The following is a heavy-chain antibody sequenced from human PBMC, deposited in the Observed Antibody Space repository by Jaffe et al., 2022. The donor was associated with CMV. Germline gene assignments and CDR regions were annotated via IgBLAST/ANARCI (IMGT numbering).Heavy chain of an antibody. CDR1: DGSVSSSNNY. CDR2: IYYTGTT. V-gene: IGHV4-39*01. D-gene: IGHD3-16*01. J-gene: IGHJ4*02. Sequence: QLHLQESGPGLVKPSETLSLTCTVSDGSVSSSNNYWGWVRQTPGKGLEWIGTIYYTGTTYYNPSLKSRATISVDTSNNRFFLTLSSVTAADTSLYYCTGQNGVRRRLGDHFHSWGQGTLVTVSS. CDR3: TGQNGVRRRLGDHFHS.